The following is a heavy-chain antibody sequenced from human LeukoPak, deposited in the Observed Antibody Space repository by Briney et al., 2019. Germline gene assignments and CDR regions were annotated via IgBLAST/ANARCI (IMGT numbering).Heavy chain of an antibody. Sequence: PGGSLRLSCSASGFTFSRYAMHWVRQVPGKGLEYVSAISTDGRSTYYADSVKGRFTISRDNSKNTLYLLMSSLRAEDTAVYYCAKGDGSNSQPDYWGQGTLVSVSS. CDR2: ISTDGRST. CDR3: AKGDGSNSQPDY. CDR1: GFTFSRYA. V-gene: IGHV3-64D*06. J-gene: IGHJ4*02. D-gene: IGHD4-23*01.